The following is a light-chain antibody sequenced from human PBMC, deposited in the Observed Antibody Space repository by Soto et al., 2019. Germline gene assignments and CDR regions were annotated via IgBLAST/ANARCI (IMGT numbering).Light chain of an antibody. CDR1: SSNIGSNY. CDR2: RNN. V-gene: IGLV1-47*01. Sequence: QSVLTQPPSASGTPGQRVTISCSGSSSNIGSNYVYWYQQLPGTAPKLLIYRNNQRPSGVPDRFSGSKSGTSASLAISGPRSEDEADYYCAAWDDSLIGSAVFGGGTELTVL. J-gene: IGLJ7*01. CDR3: AAWDDSLIGSAV.